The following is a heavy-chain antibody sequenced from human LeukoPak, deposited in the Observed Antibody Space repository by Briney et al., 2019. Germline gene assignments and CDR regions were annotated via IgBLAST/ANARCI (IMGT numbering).Heavy chain of an antibody. CDR2: ISSSGSTI. Sequence: GGSLRLSCAASGFTFSDYYMSWIRQAPGKGLEWVSYISSSGSTIYYTDSVKGRFTISRDNSKNTLYLQMNSLRAEDTAVYYCAKDTYYYDSSGYYWGQGTLVTVSS. D-gene: IGHD3-22*01. V-gene: IGHV3-11*01. CDR1: GFTFSDYY. CDR3: AKDTYYYDSSGYY. J-gene: IGHJ4*02.